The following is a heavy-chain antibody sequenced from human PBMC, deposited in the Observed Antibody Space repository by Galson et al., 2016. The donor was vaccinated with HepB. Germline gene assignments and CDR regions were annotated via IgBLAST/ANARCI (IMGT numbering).Heavy chain of an antibody. V-gene: IGHV3-30*04. CDR3: AREDSGGYYYFDY. D-gene: IGHD3-22*01. CDR1: GFTFSTYA. J-gene: IGHJ4*02. Sequence: SLRLSCAASGFTFSTYAMHWVRQAPGKGLEWVALISYDGSNKYYADPVKGRFTISRDNSKNTLYLQMNSLRAEDTAVYYCAREDSGGYYYFDYWGQGTLVTVSS. CDR2: ISYDGSNK.